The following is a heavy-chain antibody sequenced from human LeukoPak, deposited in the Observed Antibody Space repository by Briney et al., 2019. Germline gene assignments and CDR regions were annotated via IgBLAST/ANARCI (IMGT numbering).Heavy chain of an antibody. CDR1: GGTFSSYT. CDR3: ASERAYCSSTSCPFI. CDR2: IIPILGIA. V-gene: IGHV1-69*02. J-gene: IGHJ3*02. Sequence: SVKVSCKASGGTFSSYTISWVRQAPGQGLEWMGRIIPILGIASYAQKFQGRVTITADKSTSTAYMELSSLRSEDTAVYYCASERAYCSSTSCPFIWGQGTMVTVSS. D-gene: IGHD2-2*01.